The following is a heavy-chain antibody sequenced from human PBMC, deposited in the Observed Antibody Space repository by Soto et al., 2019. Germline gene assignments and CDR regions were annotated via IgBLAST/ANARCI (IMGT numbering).Heavy chain of an antibody. CDR1: GGSISSDY. CDR2: IYYSVTT. CDR3: ARGPTYYYDSSGYYLFDY. D-gene: IGHD3-22*01. Sequence: SETLSLTCTVSGGSISSDYWSWIRQPPGKGLEWIGYIYYSVTTNYNPSLKSRVTISVDTSKNQFSLKLSSVTAADTAVYYCARGPTYYYDSSGYYLFDYWGQGTLVTVSS. V-gene: IGHV4-59*01. J-gene: IGHJ4*02.